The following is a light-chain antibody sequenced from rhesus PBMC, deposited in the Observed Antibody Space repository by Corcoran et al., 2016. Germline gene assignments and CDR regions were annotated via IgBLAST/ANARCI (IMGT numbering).Light chain of an antibody. J-gene: IGKJ3*01. CDR3: HQDNSLPFT. CDR2: YAD. Sequence: DIQMTQSPSSLSASVGDRVTLTCRGSQGISSDLNWYQQKQGKAPKFLIYYADRLESGVPSRFSGSGSWTNFPLPITTLQPKYFATYYFHQDNSLPFTFGPGAKLDI. V-gene: IGKV1-32*01. CDR1: QGISSD.